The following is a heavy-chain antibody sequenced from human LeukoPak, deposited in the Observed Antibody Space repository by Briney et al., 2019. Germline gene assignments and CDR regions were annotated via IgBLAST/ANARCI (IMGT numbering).Heavy chain of an antibody. J-gene: IGHJ4*02. D-gene: IGHD6-19*01. CDR2: IYHSGGT. V-gene: IGHV4-4*02. Sequence: PSETLSLTCAVSGGSISSSNWWRWVRQPPGKGLEWIGEIYHSGGTNYNPSLKSRVTISVDKSKNQFSLKVSSVTAAETAVYYCGRGTLAGPFEYWGPGNLVTVS. CDR1: GGSISSSNW. CDR3: GRGTLAGPFEY.